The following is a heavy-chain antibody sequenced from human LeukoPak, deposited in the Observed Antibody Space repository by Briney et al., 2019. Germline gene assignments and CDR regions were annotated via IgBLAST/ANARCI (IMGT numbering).Heavy chain of an antibody. Sequence: GGSLRLSCAASGFTYSSYWMRGVREARGKGGEGVANIKQDGSEKYYVDSVKGRFTISRDNAKNSLYLQMNSLRAEDTAVYYCARAWSIAAPSCVDVWGKGTTVTVSS. D-gene: IGHD6-6*01. CDR2: IKQDGSEK. J-gene: IGHJ6*04. V-gene: IGHV3-7*01. CDR1: GFTYSSYW. CDR3: ARAWSIAAPSCVDV.